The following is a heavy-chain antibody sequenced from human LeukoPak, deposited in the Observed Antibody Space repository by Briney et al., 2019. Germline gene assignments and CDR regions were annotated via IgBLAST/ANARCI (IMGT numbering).Heavy chain of an antibody. D-gene: IGHD6-13*01. V-gene: IGHV3-23*01. CDR1: GFTLSIYG. J-gene: IGHJ4*02. CDR3: ARERGQRLVPYYFDY. Sequence: GGTLRLSCAASGFTLSIYGMTWVRQAPGKGLEWVSAISNSGYSTYYTDSVKGRFTISRDNAKNSLDLQMSSLRAEDTALYYCARERGQRLVPYYFDYWGQGTLVTVSS. CDR2: ISNSGYST.